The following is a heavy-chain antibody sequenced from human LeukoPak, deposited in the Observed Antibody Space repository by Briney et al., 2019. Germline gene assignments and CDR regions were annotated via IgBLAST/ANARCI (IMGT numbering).Heavy chain of an antibody. Sequence: PGGSLRLSCAVSGFDFIGYAMSWVRQAPGKGLEWVSALYPGGYTYYADSVKGRFTISRDNSNNTLYLQMNSLRAEDTAVFYCARSVLATAGPDYWGQGTLVTVSS. D-gene: IGHD6-13*01. CDR3: ARSVLATAGPDY. J-gene: IGHJ4*02. CDR2: LYPGGYT. CDR1: GFDFIGYA. V-gene: IGHV3-66*01.